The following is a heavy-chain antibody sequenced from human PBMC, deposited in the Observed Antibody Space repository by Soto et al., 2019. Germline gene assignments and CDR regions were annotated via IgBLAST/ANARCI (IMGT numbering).Heavy chain of an antibody. CDR3: ARVGYHDAFDI. J-gene: IGHJ3*02. Sequence: PSETLSLTCAVSGGSISSGGYSWSWIRQPPGKGLEWIGYIYHSGSTYYNPSLKSRVTISVDRSKNQFSLKLSSVTAADTAVYYCARVGYHDAFDIWDQGTMVTVSS. D-gene: IGHD6-25*01. CDR1: GGSISSGGYS. CDR2: IYHSGST. V-gene: IGHV4-30-2*01.